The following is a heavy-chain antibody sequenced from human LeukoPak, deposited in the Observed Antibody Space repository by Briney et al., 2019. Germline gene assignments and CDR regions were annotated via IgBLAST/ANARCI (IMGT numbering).Heavy chain of an antibody. D-gene: IGHD3-22*01. CDR1: GFTFSTHG. CDR3: AKVPPGYDASGPIDY. Sequence: PGGSLRLSCAASGFTFSTHGMHWVRQAPGKGLEWVAVIWYDGSQKYYADSVKGRFTISRDNSKNTLDLQMNSLRAEDTAVYFCAKVPPGYDASGPIDYWGQGTLVTVSS. V-gene: IGHV3-33*06. J-gene: IGHJ4*02. CDR2: IWYDGSQK.